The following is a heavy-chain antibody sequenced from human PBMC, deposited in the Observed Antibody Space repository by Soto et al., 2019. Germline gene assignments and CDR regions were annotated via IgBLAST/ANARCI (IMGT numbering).Heavy chain of an antibody. Sequence: QLQLQESGPGLVKPSETLSLTCTVSGGSVTGTSYYWGWVRQPPGKGLEWIGSLSYSETTYYNPSLKXPXTXSXHTSKNQFSLKLTSVTAADTAVYYCARHPRYYQVPYWGQGTLVTVSS. J-gene: IGHJ4*02. CDR2: LSYSETT. V-gene: IGHV4-39*01. CDR1: GGSVTGTSYY. D-gene: IGHD3-9*01. CDR3: ARHPRYYQVPY.